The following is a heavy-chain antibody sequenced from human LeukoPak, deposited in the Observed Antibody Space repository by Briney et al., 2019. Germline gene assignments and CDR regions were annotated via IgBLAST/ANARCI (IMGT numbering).Heavy chain of an antibody. CDR3: ARQTETALDY. Sequence: GGSLRLSCTASGFTFSGYWMNWVRQAPGKGLEWVANINQEGSEEYYVDSVKGRFTISRDNAKNSVSLQMNDLRVEDTAMYYCARQTETALDYWGQGTLVTVSS. CDR1: GFTFSGYW. J-gene: IGHJ4*02. V-gene: IGHV3-7*04. CDR2: INQEGSEE.